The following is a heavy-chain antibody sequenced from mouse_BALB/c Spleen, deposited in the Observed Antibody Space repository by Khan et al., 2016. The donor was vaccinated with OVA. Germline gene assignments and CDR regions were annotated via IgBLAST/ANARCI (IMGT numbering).Heavy chain of an antibody. D-gene: IGHD1-1*01. V-gene: IGHV5-17*02. Sequence: EVQLVESGGGLVQPGGSRKLSCVASGFTFSSFGMHWVRQAPEKGLEWVAYISGDSSTIYYTDTVKGRFTISRDKSKNTLSLQMTSLRSEDLARYYCARSYFYGYYFDQWGQGTTLTVSS. J-gene: IGHJ2*01. CDR1: GFTFSSFG. CDR2: ISGDSSTI. CDR3: ARSYFYGYYFDQ.